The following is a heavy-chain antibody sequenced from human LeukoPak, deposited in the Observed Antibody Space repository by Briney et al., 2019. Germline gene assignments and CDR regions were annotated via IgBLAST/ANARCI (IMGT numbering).Heavy chain of an antibody. V-gene: IGHV4-39*07. CDR1: GGSISSSSYY. D-gene: IGHD7-27*01. CDR2: IYYSGST. Sequence: SETLSLTCTVSGGSISSSSYYWGWIRQPPGKGLEWIGSIYYSGSTHYNPSLKSRATISVDTSKNQFSLKLYSVTAADTAVYYCATRKLGNDYWGQGTLVTVSS. J-gene: IGHJ4*02. CDR3: ATRKLGNDY.